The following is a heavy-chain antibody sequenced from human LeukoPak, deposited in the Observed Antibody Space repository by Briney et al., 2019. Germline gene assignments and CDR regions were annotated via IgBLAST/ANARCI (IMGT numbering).Heavy chain of an antibody. CDR2: ISDYNGNT. J-gene: IGHJ6*02. CDR3: TYSSTSSPLYYYYGMDV. V-gene: IGHV1-18*01. Sequence: ASVKVSCKAFGYTFTSYGISWVRQAPGQGLEWMGWISDYNGNTSYAQKLQGRVTMTTDTSTSTAYMELRSLRSDDTAVYYCTYSSTSSPLYYYYGMDVWGQGTTVTVSS. CDR1: GYTFTSYG. D-gene: IGHD2-2*01.